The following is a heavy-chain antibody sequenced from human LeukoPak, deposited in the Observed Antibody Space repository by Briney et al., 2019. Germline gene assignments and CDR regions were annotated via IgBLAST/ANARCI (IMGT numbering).Heavy chain of an antibody. J-gene: IGHJ4*02. CDR1: GGSISSGTYY. Sequence: SETLSPTCTVSGGSISSGTYYWTRIRQPAGKGLEWIGRIYTTGSTNYNPSLKSRVTMSTDTSKNQFSLKLSSVTAADTAVYYCARVTTGGYYNCWGQGTLVTVSS. CDR3: ARVTTGGYYNC. V-gene: IGHV4-61*02. CDR2: IYTTGST. D-gene: IGHD3-22*01.